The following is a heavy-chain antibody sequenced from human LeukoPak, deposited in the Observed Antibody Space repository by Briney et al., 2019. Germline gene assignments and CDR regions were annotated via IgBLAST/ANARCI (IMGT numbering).Heavy chain of an antibody. D-gene: IGHD2/OR15-2a*01. V-gene: IGHV3-48*01. Sequence: GGSLRLSCGASGITFSSYSMNWVRQAPGKGLEWVSYISSSGSTKYYAGSVKGRFTISRDNARNSLYLQMNSLRAEDTAVYFCARGGLSIMGYWGQGTLVTVSS. J-gene: IGHJ4*02. CDR2: ISSSGSTK. CDR3: ARGGLSIMGY. CDR1: GITFSSYS.